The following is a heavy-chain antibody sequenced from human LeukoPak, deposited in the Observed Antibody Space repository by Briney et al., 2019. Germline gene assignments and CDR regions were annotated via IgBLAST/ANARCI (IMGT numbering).Heavy chain of an antibody. V-gene: IGHV4-59*01. Sequence: SETLSLTCTVSGGSISSYYWSWIRQPPGKGLEGIGYIYYSGSTNYNPSLKSRVTISVDTSKNQFSLKLSSVTAADTAVYYCARGAYYYGSGSYTLYNWFDPWGQGTLVTVSS. CDR2: IYYSGST. CDR3: ARGAYYYGSGSYTLYNWFDP. CDR1: GGSISSYY. J-gene: IGHJ5*02. D-gene: IGHD3-10*01.